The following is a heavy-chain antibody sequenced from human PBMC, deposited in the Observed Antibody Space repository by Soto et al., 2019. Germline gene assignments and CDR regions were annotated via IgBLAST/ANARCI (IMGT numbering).Heavy chain of an antibody. CDR2: ISASRTYI. CDR1: EFTFSNFY. V-gene: IGHV3-21*04. J-gene: IGHJ6*02. D-gene: IGHD3-10*01. CDR3: AKGQRGKYYNYGLDV. Sequence: WGSPTLSCAASEFTFSNFYMNWGRQAPGKGLEWVSSISASRTYIYYADSLKGRFTISRDNSKNTLYLEMNSLRDEDTAIYYCAKGQRGKYYNYGLDVWGQGTTVTVSS.